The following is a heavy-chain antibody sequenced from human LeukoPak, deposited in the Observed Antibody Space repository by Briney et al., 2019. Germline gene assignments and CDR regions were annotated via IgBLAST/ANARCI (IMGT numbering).Heavy chain of an antibody. V-gene: IGHV1-58*01. CDR2: IVVGSGNT. Sequence: LVKVSCKASGFTFTSSAVQWVRQARGQRLEWIGWIVVGSGNTNYAQKFQERVTITRDMSTSTAYMELSSLRSEDTAVYYCAAASDYGDYGYFDLWGRGTLVTVSS. J-gene: IGHJ2*01. D-gene: IGHD4-17*01. CDR1: GFTFTSSA. CDR3: AAASDYGDYGYFDL.